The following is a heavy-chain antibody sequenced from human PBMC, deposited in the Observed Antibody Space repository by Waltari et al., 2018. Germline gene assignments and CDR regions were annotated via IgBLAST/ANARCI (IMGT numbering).Heavy chain of an antibody. V-gene: IGHV3-23*04. CDR1: GFTFSSYA. Sequence: EVQLVESGGGLVQPGGSLRLSCAASGFTFSSYAMSWVRQAQGKGLEWVSAISGSGGSTYYADSVKGRFTISIDNSKNTLYLQMNSLRAEDTAVYYCAKDPRYRDVYFDLWGRGTLVTVSS. CDR3: AKDPRYRDVYFDL. J-gene: IGHJ2*01. D-gene: IGHD1-1*01. CDR2: ISGSGGST.